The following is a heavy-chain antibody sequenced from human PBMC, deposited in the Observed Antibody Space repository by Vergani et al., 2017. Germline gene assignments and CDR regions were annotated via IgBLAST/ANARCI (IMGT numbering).Heavy chain of an antibody. CDR3: ARYDCSSTSCYTSRFDS. CDR2: IYYSGST. CDR1: GASISSYY. Sequence: QVQLQESGPGLVKPSETLSLTCTVSGASISSYYWSWIRQPPGKGLEWIGYIYYSGSTNYNPSLKSRVTISVDTSKNQFSLKLRSVTAADTAVYYCARYDCSSTSCYTSRFDSWGQGALVTVSS. V-gene: IGHV4-59*01. D-gene: IGHD2-2*02. J-gene: IGHJ4*02.